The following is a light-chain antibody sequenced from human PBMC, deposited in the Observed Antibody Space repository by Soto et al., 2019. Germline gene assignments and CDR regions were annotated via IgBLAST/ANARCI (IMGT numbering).Light chain of an antibody. CDR1: QSVRSH. V-gene: IGKV3-15*01. Sequence: ELVITQSPATLSVSPGELVTLSCRASQSVRSHLAWYQQKPGQPPRLLIYGASTRATGIPARFSGSGFGTEFTLTISSLQSEDFAVYYCQQYKNWPLFGQGTRLEIK. CDR2: GAS. CDR3: QQYKNWPL. J-gene: IGKJ5*01.